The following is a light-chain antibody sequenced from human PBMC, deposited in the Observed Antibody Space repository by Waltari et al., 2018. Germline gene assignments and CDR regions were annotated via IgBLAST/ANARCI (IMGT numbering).Light chain of an antibody. CDR2: DAS. CDR3: QQRSNWPT. J-gene: IGKJ4*01. V-gene: IGKV3-11*01. CDR1: QSVSSY. Sequence: EIVLTQSPAPLSLSPGERATLSCRASQSVSSYLAWYQQKPGQAPRLLIYDASNRATGIPARFSGSGSRTDFTLTISSLEPEDFAVYYCQQRSNWPTFGGGTKVEIK.